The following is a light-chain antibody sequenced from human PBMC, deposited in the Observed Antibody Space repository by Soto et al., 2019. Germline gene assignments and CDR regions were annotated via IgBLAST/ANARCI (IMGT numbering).Light chain of an antibody. CDR2: GNS. CDR1: SSNIGAGYD. Sequence: QSVLTQPPSVSGAPGQRXTISCTGSSSNIGAGYDVHWYQQLPGTAPKLLIYGNSNRPSGVPDRFSGSKSGTSASLAITGLQAEDEADYYCQSYDSSLSGYVVFGGGTKLTVL. V-gene: IGLV1-40*01. J-gene: IGLJ2*01. CDR3: QSYDSSLSGYVV.